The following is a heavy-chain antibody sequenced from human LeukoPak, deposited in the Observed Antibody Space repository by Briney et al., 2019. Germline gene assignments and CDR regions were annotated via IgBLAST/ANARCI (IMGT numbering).Heavy chain of an antibody. V-gene: IGHV3-7*05. CDR1: GFTFSNYW. Sequence: GGSLRLSCAASGFTFSNYWMSWVRQAPGKGLEWVANIKHDGSEIYYVDSVKGRFTISRDNAKNSLYLQMNSLRAEDTAVYYCARVYSSSCVDYWGQGTLVTVSS. D-gene: IGHD6-13*01. CDR3: ARVYSSSCVDY. J-gene: IGHJ4*02. CDR2: IKHDGSEI.